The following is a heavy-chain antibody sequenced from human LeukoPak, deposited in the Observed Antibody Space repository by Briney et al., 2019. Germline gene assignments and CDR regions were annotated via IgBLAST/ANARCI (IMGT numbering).Heavy chain of an antibody. V-gene: IGHV3-23*01. D-gene: IGHD1-14*01. CDR3: AKEASRPEPVDY. Sequence: SGGSLRLSCAASGFTFISYAMSWVRQAPGKGLEWVSAISGSGGSTYYADSVKGRFTISRDNSKNTLYLQMNSLRADDTGVYYCAKEASRPEPVDYWGRGTQVTVSS. J-gene: IGHJ4*02. CDR2: ISGSGGST. CDR1: GFTFISYA.